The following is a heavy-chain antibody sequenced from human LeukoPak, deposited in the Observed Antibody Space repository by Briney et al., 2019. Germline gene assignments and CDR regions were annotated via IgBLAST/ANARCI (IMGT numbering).Heavy chain of an antibody. J-gene: IGHJ4*02. D-gene: IGHD4-11*01. CDR1: GASISSYY. CDR3: ARNYSTDPFDY. V-gene: IGHV4-59*08. CDR2: ISHSGST. Sequence: PSETLSLTCTVSGASISSYYWSWIRRPPGKGLEWVTCISHSGSTNYSPSLKTRLTVSVDTSKSQISLELSSVTAADTATYYCARNYSTDPFDYWGQGTPVTVSS.